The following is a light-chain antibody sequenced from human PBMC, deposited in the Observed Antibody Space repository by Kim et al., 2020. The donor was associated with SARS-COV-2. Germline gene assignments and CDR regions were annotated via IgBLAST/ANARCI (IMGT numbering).Light chain of an antibody. CDR2: AAS. CDR3: QQSYSTGVT. J-gene: IGKJ5*01. V-gene: IGKV1-39*01. CDR1: QSISSY. Sequence: DIQMTQSPSSLSASVGDRVTITCRASQSISSYFNWYQQKPGKAPKLLIYAASSLQSGVPSRFSGSGSGTDFTLTISSLQPEDFATYYCQQSYSTGVTFGQGTRLEIK.